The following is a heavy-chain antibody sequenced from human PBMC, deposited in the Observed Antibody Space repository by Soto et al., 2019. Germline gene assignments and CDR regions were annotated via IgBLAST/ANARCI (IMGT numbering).Heavy chain of an antibody. CDR1: GFTFRDYY. J-gene: IGHJ6*03. V-gene: IGHV3-11*01. Sequence: GALRLSCAASGFTFRDYYMNWIRQPPGKGLEWLAYISYRGGTMSYADSVKGRFTISRDNAGNSLYLQLNSLRAEDTAVYYCARGYPLWSPYFYYYMDVWGQGTTVTVSS. CDR3: ARGYPLWSPYFYYYMDV. D-gene: IGHD5-18*01. CDR2: ISYRGGTM.